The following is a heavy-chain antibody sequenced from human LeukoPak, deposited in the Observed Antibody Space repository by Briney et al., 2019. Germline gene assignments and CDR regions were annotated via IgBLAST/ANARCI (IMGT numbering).Heavy chain of an antibody. J-gene: IGHJ4*02. CDR1: GASISSNYW. CDR2: LHHSGST. V-gene: IGHV4-4*02. D-gene: IGHD5-12*01. CDR3: ARGHSRRYIVATISLNY. Sequence: PSETLSLTCAVSGASISSNYWWSWVRQPPGKGLEWIGELHHSGSTNYSPSLKSRVTTSVDKSKNQFSLTLTSATAADTAVYYCARGHSRRYIVATISLNYWGQGTLVTVSS.